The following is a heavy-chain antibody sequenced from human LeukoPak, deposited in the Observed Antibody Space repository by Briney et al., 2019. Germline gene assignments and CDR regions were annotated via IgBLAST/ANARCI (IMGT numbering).Heavy chain of an antibody. CDR3: ARGDLRLGELSLGY. V-gene: IGHV4-61*02. D-gene: IGHD3-16*02. J-gene: IGHJ4*02. CDR2: IYTSGST. Sequence: SETLSLTCTVSGGSISSGSYYWSWIRQPAGKGLEWIGRIYTSGSTNYNPSLKSRVTISVDTSKNQFSLKLSSVTAADTAVYYCARGDLRLGELSLGYWGQGTLVTVSS. CDR1: GGSISSGSYY.